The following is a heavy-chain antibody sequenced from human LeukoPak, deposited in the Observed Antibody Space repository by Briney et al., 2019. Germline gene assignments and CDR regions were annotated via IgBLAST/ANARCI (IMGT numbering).Heavy chain of an antibody. V-gene: IGHV3-7*05. CDR2: IKQDGSEK. D-gene: IGHD3-22*01. CDR1: RFTFSNYW. J-gene: IGHJ4*02. CDR3: ARANYYYDSSGSSY. Sequence: GGSLRLSCAASRFTFSNYWMSWVRQAPGKGLEWVANIKQDGSEKYYVDSVKGRFTISRDNAKNSLYLQMNSLRVEDTAVYYCARANYYYDSSGSSYWGQGTLVTVSS.